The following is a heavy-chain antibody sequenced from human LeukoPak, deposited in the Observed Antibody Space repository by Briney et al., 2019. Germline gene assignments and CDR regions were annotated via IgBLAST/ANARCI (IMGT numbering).Heavy chain of an antibody. V-gene: IGHV3-66*01. CDR1: GFTVSSYY. D-gene: IGHD1-14*01. CDR2: IYSGGST. J-gene: IGHJ3*02. Sequence: GGSLRLSCPASGFTVSSYYMSWVRRAPGKGLEWVSVIYSGGSTYYADSVKGRFTVSRDDSKNTLYLQMNSLRAEDTAVYFCARYNAFDIWGQGTMVTVSS. CDR3: ARYNAFDI.